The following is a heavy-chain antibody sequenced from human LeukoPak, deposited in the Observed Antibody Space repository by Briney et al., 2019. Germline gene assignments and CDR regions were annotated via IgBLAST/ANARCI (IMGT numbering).Heavy chain of an antibody. CDR2: IYHSGST. J-gene: IGHJ3*02. Sequence: SETLSLTCTVSGGSISSYDWSWIRQPPGKGLEWIGYIYHSGSTNYNPPLKSRVTISVDTSKNQFSLKLSSVTAADTAVYYCARSYSSGWLDAFDIWGQGTMVTVSS. CDR3: ARSYSSGWLDAFDI. V-gene: IGHV4-59*01. D-gene: IGHD6-19*01. CDR1: GGSISSYD.